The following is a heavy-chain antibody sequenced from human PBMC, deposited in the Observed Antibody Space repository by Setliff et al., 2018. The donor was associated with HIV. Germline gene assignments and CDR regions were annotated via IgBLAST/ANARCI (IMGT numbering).Heavy chain of an antibody. CDR2: INTVNGNT. V-gene: IGHV1-3*04. J-gene: IGHJ5*02. D-gene: IGHD4-17*01. CDR1: GYTFTRNA. CDR3: ARDLNSGDYPHWFDP. Sequence: EASVKVSCKASGYTFTRNAMHWVRQAPGQRLEWMGWINTVNGNTKYSQKFQGRVTITRDTSASTVYMELSSLRSGDTAVYYCARDLNSGDYPHWFDPWGQGTLVTVS.